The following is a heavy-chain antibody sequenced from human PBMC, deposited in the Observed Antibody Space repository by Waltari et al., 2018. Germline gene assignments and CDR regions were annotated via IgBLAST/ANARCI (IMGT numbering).Heavy chain of an antibody. CDR1: GYTFTSYA. CDR3: ARSQTLQGNSGWVY. V-gene: IGHV1-3*01. D-gene: IGHD6-19*01. J-gene: IGHJ4*02. CDR2: INAGNGNT. Sequence: QVQLVQSGAEVKKPGASVKVSCKASGYTFTSYAMHWVRQAPGQRLEWMGWINAGNGNTKYVQKFQGRVTITRDTSASTAYMELSSLRSEDTAVYYCARSQTLQGNSGWVYWGQGTLVTVSS.